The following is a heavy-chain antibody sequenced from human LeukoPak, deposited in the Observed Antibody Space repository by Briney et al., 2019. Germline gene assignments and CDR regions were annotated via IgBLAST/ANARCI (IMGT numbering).Heavy chain of an antibody. V-gene: IGHV3-74*01. D-gene: IGHD5-24*01. CDR1: GFTFSSNW. Sequence: GRSLRLSCAASGFTFSSNWMHWVRQAPGKGLVWVSRINEDGSTTNYADSVKGRSTIFRDNAKNTLYLQMNSLRAEDTAIYYCTRVGYIDEGIDYWGQGTLVTVSS. CDR3: TRVGYIDEGIDY. J-gene: IGHJ4*02. CDR2: INEDGSTT.